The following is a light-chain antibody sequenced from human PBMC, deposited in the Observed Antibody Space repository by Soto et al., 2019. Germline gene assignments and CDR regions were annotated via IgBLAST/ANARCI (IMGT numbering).Light chain of an antibody. CDR3: QQYYSSRT. Sequence: EIVLTQSPGTVSLSPGERATLSCRASQSVGSRWLAWYQQKPGQAPRVLIYGGSNRATGIPDRFSGSGSGTDFTLTISSLEPEDFALYYCQQYYSSRTFGQGTKVEMK. J-gene: IGKJ1*01. V-gene: IGKV3-20*01. CDR1: QSVGSRW. CDR2: GGS.